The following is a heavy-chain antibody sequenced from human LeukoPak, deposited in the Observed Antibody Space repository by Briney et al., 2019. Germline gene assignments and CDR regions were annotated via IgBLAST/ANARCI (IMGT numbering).Heavy chain of an antibody. CDR1: GYSFTSYW. J-gene: IGHJ6*03. Sequence: GESLKISCKGSGYSFTSYWIGWVRQMPGKGLEWMGIIYPGDSDTRYSPSFQGQVTISTDKSISTAYLQWSSLKASDTAMYYCARLAVVPAANPYYYYYYMDVWGKGTTVTISS. V-gene: IGHV5-51*01. D-gene: IGHD2-2*01. CDR2: IYPGDSDT. CDR3: ARLAVVPAANPYYYYYYMDV.